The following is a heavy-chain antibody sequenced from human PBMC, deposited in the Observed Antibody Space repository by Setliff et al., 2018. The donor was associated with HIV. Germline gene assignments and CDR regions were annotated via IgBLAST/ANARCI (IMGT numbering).Heavy chain of an antibody. CDR1: GDTFSTYA. D-gene: IGHD3-10*01. CDR3: ARGRYGSGTYWGLYYYYYMDV. V-gene: IGHV1-69*10. Sequence: SCKASGDTFSTYAITWVRQAPGQGLEWMGGIIPLVTIANYAQEFQGRVRFTADKSTSTAYMELNSLRSDDTAVYYCARGRYGSGTYWGLYYYYYMDVWGKGTTVTVSS. CDR2: IIPLVTIA. J-gene: IGHJ6*03.